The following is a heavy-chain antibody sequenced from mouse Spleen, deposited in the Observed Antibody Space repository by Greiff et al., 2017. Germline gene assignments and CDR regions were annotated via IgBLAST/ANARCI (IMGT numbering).Heavy chain of an antibody. J-gene: IGHJ1*01. Sequence: VQLQQPGAELVRPGASVKLSCTASGFNIKDDYMHWVKQRPEQGLEWLGWIDPENGDTEYASKFQGKATITADTSSNTAYLQLRSLTSEDTAVYYCTTGDCGSYWYFDVWGAGTTVTVSS. CDR2: IDPENGDT. CDR3: TTGDCGSYWYFDV. V-gene: IGHV14-4*01. D-gene: IGHD1-1*02. CDR1: GFNIKDDY.